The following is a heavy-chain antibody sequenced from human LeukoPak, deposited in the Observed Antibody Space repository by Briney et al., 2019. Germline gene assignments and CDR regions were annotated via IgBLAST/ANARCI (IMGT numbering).Heavy chain of an antibody. CDR2: IIPILGIE. D-gene: IGHD4-17*01. J-gene: IGHJ3*02. V-gene: IGHV1-69*04. Sequence: SLKVSCKASGGTFSSYAISWVRQPPGQGLEWMGRIIPILGIENYAQQFQGRVTITAHKSTSTAYMELSSLRSEDTAVYYCPSTVTDAFDIWGQGTMVTVSS. CDR1: GGTFSSYA. CDR3: PSTVTDAFDI.